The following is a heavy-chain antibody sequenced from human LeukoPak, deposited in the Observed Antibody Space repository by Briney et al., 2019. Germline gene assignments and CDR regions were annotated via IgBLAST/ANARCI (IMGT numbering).Heavy chain of an antibody. Sequence: GGSLRLSCAASAFSLNAYNMNWVRQAPGKGLEWVSSISYTGTYIYYADSVKGRFTISRDNSKNTLYLQMNSLRAEDTAVYYCARDSIPLITMIVVVTPRGYFDYWGQGTLVTVSS. CDR2: ISYTGTYI. D-gene: IGHD3-22*01. V-gene: IGHV3-21*01. CDR3: ARDSIPLITMIVVVTPRGYFDY. CDR1: AFSLNAYN. J-gene: IGHJ4*02.